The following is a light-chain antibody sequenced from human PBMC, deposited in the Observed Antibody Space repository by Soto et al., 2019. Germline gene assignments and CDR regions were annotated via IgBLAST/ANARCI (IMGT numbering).Light chain of an antibody. CDR3: QQGYSSPRT. V-gene: IGKV1-39*01. Sequence: DIQLTQSPSSLSASVGDRVTITCRASQSISTYLNWYQQIPGKAPKLLIYAASTLQSGVPSRFSGGGSGTDFTLTISSLQPEDFATYFCQQGYSSPRTFGQGTKLEI. CDR2: AAS. J-gene: IGKJ2*02. CDR1: QSISTY.